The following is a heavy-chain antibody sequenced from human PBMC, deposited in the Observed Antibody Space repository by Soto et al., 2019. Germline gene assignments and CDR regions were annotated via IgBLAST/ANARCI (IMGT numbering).Heavy chain of an antibody. CDR3: AKSHSRGVINLSLYNWFDP. CDR2: ISYDGSNK. V-gene: IGHV3-30*18. D-gene: IGHD3-10*01. Sequence: GGSLRLSCAASGFTFSSYGMHWVRQAPVKGLEWVAVISYDGSNKYYADSVKGRFTISRDNSKNTLYLQMNSLRAEDTAVYYCAKSHSRGVINLSLYNWFDPWGQRTLVAVCS. J-gene: IGHJ5*02. CDR1: GFTFSSYG.